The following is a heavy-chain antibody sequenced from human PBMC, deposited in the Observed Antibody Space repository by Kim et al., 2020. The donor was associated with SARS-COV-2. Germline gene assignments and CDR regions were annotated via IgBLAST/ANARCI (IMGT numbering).Heavy chain of an antibody. J-gene: IGHJ4*02. D-gene: IGHD3-10*01. CDR1: GFTFSTYS. CDR2: ISSSSSTI. V-gene: IGHV3-48*04. Sequence: GGSLRLSCAASGFTFSTYSMNWVRQAPGKGLEWVSSISSSSSTIYYADSVRGRFTISRDNAKNSLYLQMNHLRAEDAAVYYCWGGSLWFGESTGYWGQGTLVTVSS. CDR3: WGGSLWFGESTGY.